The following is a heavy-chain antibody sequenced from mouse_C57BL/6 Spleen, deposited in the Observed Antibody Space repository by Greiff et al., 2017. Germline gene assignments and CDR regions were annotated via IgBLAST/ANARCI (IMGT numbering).Heavy chain of an antibody. J-gene: IGHJ4*01. CDR3: ARGRDGVAMDY. V-gene: IGHV1-80*01. CDR2: IYPGDGDT. CDR1: GYAFSSYW. Sequence: VQLQQSGAELVKPGASVKISCKASGYAFSSYWMNWVKQRPGKGLEWIGQIYPGDGDTNYNGKFKGKATLTADKSSSTAYMQRSSLTSEDSAVYFCARGRDGVAMDYGGQGTSVTVSS. D-gene: IGHD3-3*01.